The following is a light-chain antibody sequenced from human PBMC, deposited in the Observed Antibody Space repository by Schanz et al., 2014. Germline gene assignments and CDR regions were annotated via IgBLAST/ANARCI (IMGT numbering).Light chain of an antibody. CDR1: QSVRTS. CDR3: LQWGNWPLT. CDR2: DAS. J-gene: IGKJ4*01. Sequence: EILMTQAPATLSVSPGERATLSCRASQSVRTSLAWCQQKPGHPPRLLFYDASTRATGIPARFSASGSGTEFTLTISSLQSEDFAIYYCLQWGNWPLTIGGGTKVEFK. V-gene: IGKV3-15*01.